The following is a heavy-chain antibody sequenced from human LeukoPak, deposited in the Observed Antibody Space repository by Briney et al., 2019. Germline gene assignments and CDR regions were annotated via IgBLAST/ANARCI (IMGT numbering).Heavy chain of an antibody. CDR1: GFTFSSYA. V-gene: IGHV3-64*01. D-gene: IGHD4-17*01. CDR3: ARDLRRSHDYGDYYYYYGMDV. Sequence: PGGSLRLSCAASGFTFSSYAMHWVRQAPGKGLEYVSAISSNGGSTYYANSVKGRFTISRDNSKNTLYLQMGSLRAEDMAVYYCARDLRRSHDYGDYYYYYGMDVWGQGTTVTVSS. CDR2: ISSNGGST. J-gene: IGHJ6*02.